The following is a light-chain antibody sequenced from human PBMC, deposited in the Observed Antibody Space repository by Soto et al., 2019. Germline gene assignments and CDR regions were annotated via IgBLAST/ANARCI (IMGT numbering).Light chain of an antibody. CDR1: QSISNY. J-gene: IGKJ4*01. CDR3: QQTSSTPT. V-gene: IGKV1-39*01. CDR2: AAS. Sequence: DIQMTQSPSSLSASVGDRVTITCRASQSISNYLNWYQQKPGKAPKLLIYAASSLQTGVSSRFSGSGSGTDFTLTISNLQPEDFATYYCQQTSSTPTFGGGTKV.